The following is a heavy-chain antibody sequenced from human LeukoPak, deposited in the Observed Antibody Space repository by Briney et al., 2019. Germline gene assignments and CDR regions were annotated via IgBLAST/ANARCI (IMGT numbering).Heavy chain of an antibody. J-gene: IGHJ6*03. Sequence: PGGSLRLSCAAPGFTFSSYWMHWVRQAPGKGLVWVSRINSDGSSTSYADSVKGRFTISRDNAKNTLYLQMNSLRAEDTAVYYCARNIAAHYYYYMDVWGKGTTVTVSS. V-gene: IGHV3-74*01. D-gene: IGHD6-13*01. CDR2: INSDGSST. CDR1: GFTFSSYW. CDR3: ARNIAAHYYYYMDV.